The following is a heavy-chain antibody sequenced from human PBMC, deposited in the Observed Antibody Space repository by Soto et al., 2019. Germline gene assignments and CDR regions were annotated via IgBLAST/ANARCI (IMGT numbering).Heavy chain of an antibody. CDR1: GFTFSSYG. Sequence: GGSLRLSCAASGFTFSSYGMHWVRQAPGKGLEWVAVISYDGSNKYYADSVKGRFTISRDNSKNTLYLQMNSLRAEDTAVYYCAKASCAGFYGDYHWCYFDYWGQGTLVTVSS. CDR3: AKASCAGFYGDYHWCYFDY. D-gene: IGHD4-17*01. CDR2: ISYDGSNK. J-gene: IGHJ4*02. V-gene: IGHV3-30*18.